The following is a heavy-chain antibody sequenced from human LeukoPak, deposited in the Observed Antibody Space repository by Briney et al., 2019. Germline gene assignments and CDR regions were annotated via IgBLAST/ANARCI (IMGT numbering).Heavy chain of an antibody. CDR2: IYYSGST. CDR3: ARGTGAYYYL. J-gene: IGHJ3*01. Sequence: SETLSLTYTVSGGSTSDYYWSWIRQPPGKGLEWIGYIYYSGSTKYNPYLKSRVTISIDTSKNQFSLKLSSVTAADTALYYCARGTGAYYYLWGQGTMVTVSS. V-gene: IGHV4-59*01. CDR1: GGSTSDYY. D-gene: IGHD3-22*01.